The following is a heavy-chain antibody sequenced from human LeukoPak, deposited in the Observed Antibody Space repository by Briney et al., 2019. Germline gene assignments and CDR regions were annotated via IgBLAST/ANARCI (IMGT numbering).Heavy chain of an antibody. Sequence: GGSLRLSCAASGFTFSSYWMSWVRQAPGKGLEWVANIKQDGSEKYYVDSVKGRFTISRDNAKNSLYLQMNSLRAEDTAVYYCARESAISAYSGYDGWFDPWGQGTLVTVSS. J-gene: IGHJ5*02. V-gene: IGHV3-7*03. CDR2: IKQDGSEK. D-gene: IGHD5-12*01. CDR3: ARESAISAYSGYDGWFDP. CDR1: GFTFSSYW.